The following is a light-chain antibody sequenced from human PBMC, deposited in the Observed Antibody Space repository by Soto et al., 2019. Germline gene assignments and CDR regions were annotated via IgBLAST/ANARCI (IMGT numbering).Light chain of an antibody. J-gene: IGLJ2*01. V-gene: IGLV1-44*01. CDR2: SNN. Sequence: VLTQPPSASGTPGQRVTISCSGSSSNIGSNTVNWYQQLPGTAPKLVIYSNNQRPSGVPDRFSGSKSGTSASLAISGLQSEDEADYYCVARHDSLNVYVVSGGGTKATVL. CDR3: VARHDSLNVYVV. CDR1: SSNIGSNT.